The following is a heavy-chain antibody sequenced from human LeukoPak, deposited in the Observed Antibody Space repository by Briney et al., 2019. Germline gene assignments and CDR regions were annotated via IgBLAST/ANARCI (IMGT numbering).Heavy chain of an antibody. Sequence: SGGSLRLSCAASGFTFSSYSMNWVRQAPGKGLEWVSYISSSSSTIYYADSVKGRFTISRDNAKNSLYLQMNSLRAEDTAVYYCARGGDYGGYYFDYWGQGTLVAVSS. V-gene: IGHV3-48*01. CDR3: ARGGDYGGYYFDY. CDR1: GFTFSSYS. J-gene: IGHJ4*02. CDR2: ISSSSSTI. D-gene: IGHD4-17*01.